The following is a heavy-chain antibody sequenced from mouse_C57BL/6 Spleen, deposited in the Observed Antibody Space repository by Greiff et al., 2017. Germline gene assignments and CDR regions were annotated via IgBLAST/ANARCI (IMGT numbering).Heavy chain of an antibody. CDR3: AREHYDYAMDY. Sequence: QVQLKESGAELVRPGASVKLSCKASGYTFTDYYINWVKQRPGQGLEWIARIYPGSGNTYYNEKFKGKATLTAEKSSSTAYMQLSSLTSEDSAVYFCAREHYDYAMDYWGQGTSVTVSS. J-gene: IGHJ4*01. CDR1: GYTFTDYY. V-gene: IGHV1-76*01. D-gene: IGHD1-2*01. CDR2: IYPGSGNT.